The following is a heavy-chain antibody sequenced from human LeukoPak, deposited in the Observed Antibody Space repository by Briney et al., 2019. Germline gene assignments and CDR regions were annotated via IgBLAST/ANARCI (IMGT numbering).Heavy chain of an antibody. Sequence: SETLSLTCTVSGGSISSYYWSWIRQPPGKGLEWIGHIYGSGSTNYNPSLKSRVTLSVDASKNQFSLKLSSVTAADTAVYYCAREGTSGTHLNWFDPWGQGTLVTVSS. V-gene: IGHV4-59*01. D-gene: IGHD1-1*01. CDR1: GGSISSYY. CDR3: AREGTSGTHLNWFDP. J-gene: IGHJ5*02. CDR2: IYGSGST.